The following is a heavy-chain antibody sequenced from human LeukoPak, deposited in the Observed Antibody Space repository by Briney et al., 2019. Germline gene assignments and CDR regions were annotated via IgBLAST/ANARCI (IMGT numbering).Heavy chain of an antibody. Sequence: PGGSLRLSCAASGFTFSSYSMNWVRQAPGKGLEWVSSISSSSSYIYYADSVKGRFTISRDNAKNSLYLQMNSLRAEDTAVYYCARGPSAAGTDDYWGQGTLVIVSS. CDR2: ISSSSSYI. J-gene: IGHJ4*02. CDR1: GFTFSSYS. D-gene: IGHD6-13*01. CDR3: ARGPSAAGTDDY. V-gene: IGHV3-21*04.